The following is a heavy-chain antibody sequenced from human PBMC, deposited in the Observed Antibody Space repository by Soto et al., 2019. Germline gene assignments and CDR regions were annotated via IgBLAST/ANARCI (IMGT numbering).Heavy chain of an antibody. CDR3: ARNLMYYDILTGYYMAYYFDY. J-gene: IGHJ4*01. V-gene: IGHV1-24*01. D-gene: IGHD3-9*01. Sequence: GASVKVSCKVSGYTLTELSMHWVRQAPGKGLEWMGGFDPEDSETIYAQKFQGRVTMTEDTSTDTAYMELSSLRSEDTAMYYCARNLMYYDILTGYYMAYYFDYWGQGTLVTVSS. CDR1: GYTLTELS. CDR2: FDPEDSET.